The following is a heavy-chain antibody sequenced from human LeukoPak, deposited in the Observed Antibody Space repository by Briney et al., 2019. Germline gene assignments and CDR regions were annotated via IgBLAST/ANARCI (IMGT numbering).Heavy chain of an antibody. CDR2: IYPGDSDT. CDR3: ARQSRDGSKTRGYYFDS. J-gene: IGHJ4*02. CDR1: GXSFTNYW. D-gene: IGHD3-10*01. V-gene: IGHV5-51*01. Sequence: GESLKISCKGSGXSFTNYWIAWVRQMPGKGLEWMGIIYPGDSDTRYSPSFQGQVTISADKSISTAYLQWSSLKASDTAMYYCARQSRDGSKTRGYYFDSWGQGTLVTVSS.